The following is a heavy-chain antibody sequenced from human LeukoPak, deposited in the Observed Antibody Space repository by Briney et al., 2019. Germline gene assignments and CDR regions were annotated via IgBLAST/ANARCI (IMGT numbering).Heavy chain of an antibody. CDR2: ITATSLHI. CDR3: ASCEMINSEAFDI. D-gene: IGHD3-22*01. Sequence: GGSLRLSCAASGVTFSGYSMNWVRQAPGKGLEWVSAITATSLHIYYADSVKGRFTISRDNAKNSLYLQMDSLRAEDTAVYYCASCEMINSEAFDIWGQGTMVTVSS. J-gene: IGHJ3*02. CDR1: GVTFSGYS. V-gene: IGHV3-21*04.